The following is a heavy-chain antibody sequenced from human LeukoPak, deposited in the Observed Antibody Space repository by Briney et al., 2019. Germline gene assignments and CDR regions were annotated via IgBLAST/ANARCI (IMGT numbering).Heavy chain of an antibody. J-gene: IGHJ4*02. CDR1: GLTFSSCG. CDR2: IGPTGTDR. V-gene: IGHV3-21*01. CDR3: ATETIGRHYDY. Sequence: GGSLRLSCAASGLTFSSCGFNWVRQAPGKGLEWVSSIGPTGTDRYYADSVRGRFTISRDNAKNSMYLQMDSLRDEDTAVYYCATETIGRHYDYWGQGTLLTVSS. D-gene: IGHD1-14*01.